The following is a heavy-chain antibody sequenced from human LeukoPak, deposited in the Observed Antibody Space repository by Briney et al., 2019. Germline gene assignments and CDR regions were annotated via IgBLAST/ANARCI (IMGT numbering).Heavy chain of an antibody. J-gene: IGHJ4*02. V-gene: IGHV1-69*06. CDR3: ARAIYSYGLLGY. Sequence: GASVKVSCKASGGTFSSYAISWVRQAPGQGLEWMGGIIPIFGTANYAQKFQGRVTITADKSTSTAYMELRSLRSDDTAVYYCARAIYSYGLLGYWGQGTLVTVSS. D-gene: IGHD5-18*01. CDR2: IIPIFGTA. CDR1: GGTFSSYA.